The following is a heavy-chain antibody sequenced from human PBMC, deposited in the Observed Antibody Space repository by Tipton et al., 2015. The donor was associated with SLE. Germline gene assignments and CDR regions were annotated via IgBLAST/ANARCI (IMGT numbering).Heavy chain of an antibody. D-gene: IGHD3-10*01. CDR3: ARERFFARRGFDI. V-gene: IGHV4-34*01. CDR1: GGSFSGYY. Sequence: TLSLTCAVYGGSFSGYYWSWIRQPPGKEPEWIGEINHSGSTNYNPSLKSRVTISVDTSKNQFSLKLSSVTAADTAVYYCARERFFARRGFDILGQGTMVTVSS. CDR2: INHSGST. J-gene: IGHJ3*02.